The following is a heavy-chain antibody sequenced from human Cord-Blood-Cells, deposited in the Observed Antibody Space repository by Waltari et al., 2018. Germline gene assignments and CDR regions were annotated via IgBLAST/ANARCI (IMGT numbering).Heavy chain of an antibody. D-gene: IGHD4-17*01. Sequence: QVQLQESGPGLVKPSQTLSLTCPVSGCSISSCGYYLTCTRQPPGKGLEWIGYPYYSGSTYYNPSLKSRVTISVDTSKNQFSLKLSSVTAADTAVYYCARAPDYGDYLGSAIDYWGQGTLVTVSS. J-gene: IGHJ4*02. CDR2: PYYSGST. CDR3: ARAPDYGDYLGSAIDY. CDR1: GCSISSCGYY. V-gene: IGHV4-31*03.